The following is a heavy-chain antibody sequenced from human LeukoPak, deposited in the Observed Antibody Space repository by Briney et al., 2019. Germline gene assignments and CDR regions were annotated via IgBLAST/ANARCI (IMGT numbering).Heavy chain of an antibody. CDR1: GFTFSSFA. CDR3: AKLHYGSGSYFSPDDY. V-gene: IGHV3-23*01. J-gene: IGHJ4*02. Sequence: GGSLRLSCAASGFTFSSFAINWVRQAPGKGLEWVSVITGSGSGADYADSVKGRFTISRDNSQNTVHLQMNSLRAEDTAVYYCAKLHYGSGSYFSPDDYWGQGTLVTVSS. CDR2: ITGSGSGA. D-gene: IGHD3-10*01.